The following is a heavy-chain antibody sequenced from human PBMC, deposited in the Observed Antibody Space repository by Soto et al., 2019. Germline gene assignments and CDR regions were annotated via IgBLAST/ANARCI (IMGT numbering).Heavy chain of an antibody. V-gene: IGHV3-30-3*01. CDR1: GFTFSSYA. Sequence: QVQLVESGGGVVPPGRSLRLSCAASGFTFSSYAMHWVRQAPGQGLEWVAVISYDGSNKYYADSVKGRFTISRDNSKNTLDLQMNSLRAEDTAVYCCARQSFDSSGYFTWGYFDYWGQGTLVTVSS. CDR2: ISYDGSNK. CDR3: ARQSFDSSGYFTWGYFDY. J-gene: IGHJ4*02. D-gene: IGHD3-22*01.